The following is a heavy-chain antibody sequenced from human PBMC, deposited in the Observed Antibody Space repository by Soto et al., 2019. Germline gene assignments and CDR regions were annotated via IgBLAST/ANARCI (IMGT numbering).Heavy chain of an antibody. D-gene: IGHD3-16*01. CDR2: IRNKVNSYTT. V-gene: IGHV3-72*01. CDR3: ARVRAGGVGWFDP. CDR1: GYTFSDHY. J-gene: IGHJ5*02. Sequence: EVQLVESGGGLVQPGGFLRLSCVASGYTFSDHYMDWVRQAPGKGLEWVGRIRNKVNSYTTEYAASVKGRFTSSRDDSKNSVYLQMNRLKTEDTAVYFCARVRAGGVGWFDPWGQGTLVTVSS.